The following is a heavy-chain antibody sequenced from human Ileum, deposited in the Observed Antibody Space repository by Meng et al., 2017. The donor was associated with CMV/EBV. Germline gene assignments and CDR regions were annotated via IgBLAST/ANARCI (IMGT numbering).Heavy chain of an antibody. CDR1: GFIFSDCW. D-gene: IGHD5-18*01. CDR2: IKPDSTEK. V-gene: IGHV3-7*01. CDR3: ARVEHEWIPDF. J-gene: IGHJ4*02. Sequence: GGSLRFSCAASGFIFSDCWMAWFRQAPGKGLEWVANIKPDSTEKFYVGSVRGRFTISRDNAEKSLFLQMNSLRAEDTAFYYWARVEHEWIPDFWGQGTLVTVSS.